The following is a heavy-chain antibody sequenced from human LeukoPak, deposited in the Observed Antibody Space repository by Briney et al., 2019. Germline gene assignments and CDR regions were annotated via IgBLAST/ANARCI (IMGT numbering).Heavy chain of an antibody. CDR3: ARNSSSFIDWFDP. V-gene: IGHV4-59*01. CDR1: GGSISSYY. J-gene: IGHJ5*02. CDR2: IYYSGST. D-gene: IGHD6-6*01. Sequence: SETLSLTCTVSGGSISSYYWSWIRQPPGKGLEWIGYIYYSGSTNYNPSLKSRVTISVDTSKNQFSLKLSSVTAADTAVYYCARNSSSFIDWFDPWGQGTLVTVSS.